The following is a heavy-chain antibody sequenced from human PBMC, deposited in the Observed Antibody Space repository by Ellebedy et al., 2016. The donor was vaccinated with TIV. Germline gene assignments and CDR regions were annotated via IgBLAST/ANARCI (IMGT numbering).Heavy chain of an antibody. D-gene: IGHD4-17*01. V-gene: IGHV3-48*01. Sequence: GESLKISCAASGFTFSYYSMMPVRQVPVQGLASVSYISRSSVNIHYVDSVQGRFTISRDNAKNSLYLQMNSLRAEDTAVYYCAREGDYGDDLLIWDWYLDLWGRGTLVTVSS. CDR1: GFTFSYYS. CDR2: ISRSSVNI. J-gene: IGHJ2*01. CDR3: AREGDYGDDLLIWDWYLDL.